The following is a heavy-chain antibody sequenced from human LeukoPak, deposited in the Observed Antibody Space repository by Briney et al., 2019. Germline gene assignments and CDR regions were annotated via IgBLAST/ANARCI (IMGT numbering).Heavy chain of an antibody. Sequence: TSETLSLTCSVSGGSISSYYWSWIRQPPGKGLEWIGYIYYSGSTNYNPSLESRVTMSVDTSKNQFSLKLSSVTAADTAVYYCARDKRISSAIDLWGQGTLVTVSS. D-gene: IGHD6-6*01. J-gene: IGHJ5*02. V-gene: IGHV4-59*01. CDR2: IYYSGST. CDR3: ARDKRISSAIDL. CDR1: GGSISSYY.